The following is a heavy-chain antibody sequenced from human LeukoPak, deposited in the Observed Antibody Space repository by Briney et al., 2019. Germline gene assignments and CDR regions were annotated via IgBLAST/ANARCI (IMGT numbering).Heavy chain of an antibody. CDR2: VNADGGNT. V-gene: IGHV3-23*01. D-gene: IGHD1-26*01. J-gene: IGHJ4*02. Sequence: GGSLRLSCAASGFTFDNYRMNWVRQAPGKGLEWVSTVNADGGNTYYADSVKGRFTISRDNSKSTLLLQMNSLRVEDTALYYCTKRVKYGGTWDHFADWGQGTLVTVSS. CDR3: TKRVKYGGTWDHFAD. CDR1: GFTFDNYR.